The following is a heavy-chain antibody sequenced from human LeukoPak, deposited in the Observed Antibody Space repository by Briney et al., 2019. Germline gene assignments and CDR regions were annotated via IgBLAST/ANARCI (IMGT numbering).Heavy chain of an antibody. Sequence: ASVKVSCKASGYTFTAYYIHWLRQAPGQGLEWMGIINPSGGSTSYAQKFQGRVTMTRDTSTTTVYMDLSSLRSEDTAVYYCARDPYSRGRANYFDYWGQGTLVTVSS. D-gene: IGHD3-16*01. CDR2: INPSGGST. V-gene: IGHV1-46*01. J-gene: IGHJ4*02. CDR3: ARDPYSRGRANYFDY. CDR1: GYTFTAYY.